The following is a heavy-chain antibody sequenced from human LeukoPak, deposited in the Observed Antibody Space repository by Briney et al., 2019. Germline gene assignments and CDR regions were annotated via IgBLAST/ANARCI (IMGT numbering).Heavy chain of an antibody. J-gene: IGHJ3*01. Sequence: GGSLRLSRAASGFTVSSNYMSWVRQAPGKGLEWVANTKQDGSEKYYLDSVKGRFTISRDNAKNSLYLQMNTLRPEDTAVYYCARERNVAVVTAFDVWGQGTKVTVSS. V-gene: IGHV3-7*01. CDR2: TKQDGSEK. CDR3: ARERNVAVVTAFDV. CDR1: GFTVSSNY. D-gene: IGHD2-2*01.